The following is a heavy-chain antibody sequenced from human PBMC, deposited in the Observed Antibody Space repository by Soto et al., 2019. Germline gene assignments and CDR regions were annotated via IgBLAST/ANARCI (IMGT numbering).Heavy chain of an antibody. D-gene: IGHD4-4*01. V-gene: IGHV2-5*02. Sequence: QITLKESGPTLVKPTQTLTLTCTFSGFSLSTRGVGVGWIRQPPGKALEWLALIYWDDDKRYSPSLKSRLTIPKDTSKNQVVLTLTNMDPVDTATYYCAHSTYIDAFDIWGQGTMVTVSS. CDR2: IYWDDDK. CDR1: GFSLSTRGVG. CDR3: AHSTYIDAFDI. J-gene: IGHJ3*02.